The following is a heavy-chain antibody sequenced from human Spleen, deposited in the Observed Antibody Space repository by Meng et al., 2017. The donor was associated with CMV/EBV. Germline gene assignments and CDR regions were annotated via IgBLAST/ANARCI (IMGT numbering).Heavy chain of an antibody. CDR2: IKQDGSEK. D-gene: IGHD3-10*01. Sequence: GGSLRLSCAASGFTFSSYWMSWVRQAPGKGLEWVANIKQDGSEKYYVDSVKGRFTISRDNAKNSLYLQMNSLRAEDTAVYYCAGDESPYYYGSGSYDYWGQGTLVTVSS. CDR3: AGDESPYYYGSGSYDY. J-gene: IGHJ4*02. CDR1: GFTFSSYW. V-gene: IGHV3-7*01.